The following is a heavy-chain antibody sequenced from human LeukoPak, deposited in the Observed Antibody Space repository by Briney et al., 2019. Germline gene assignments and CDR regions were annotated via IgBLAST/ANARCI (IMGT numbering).Heavy chain of an antibody. V-gene: IGHV3-23*01. Sequence: PGGSLRLSCAASGFAFSNYAMSWVRQAPGKGLEWVSAISGSGGSTYYADSVKGRFTISRDNSKNTLYLQMNSLRAEDTAVYYCANQYYYGSGSPKRRYYFDYWGQGTLVTVSS. D-gene: IGHD3-10*01. CDR1: GFAFSNYA. J-gene: IGHJ4*02. CDR2: ISGSGGST. CDR3: ANQYYYGSGSPKRRYYFDY.